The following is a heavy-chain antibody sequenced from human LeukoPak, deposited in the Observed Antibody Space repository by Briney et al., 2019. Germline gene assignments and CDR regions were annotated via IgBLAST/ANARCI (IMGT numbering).Heavy chain of an antibody. CDR1: GYTFTSYG. Sequence: ASVKVSCKASGYTFTSYGISWVRQAPGQGLEWMGWISGYNGNTNYLQGRVTMTTDTSTSTVYMELRSLRSDDTAVYYCARDWGVSARPGYMDVWGKGTTVTVSS. CDR3: ARDWGVSARPGYMDV. V-gene: IGHV1-18*01. CDR2: ISGYNGNT. J-gene: IGHJ6*03. D-gene: IGHD6-6*01.